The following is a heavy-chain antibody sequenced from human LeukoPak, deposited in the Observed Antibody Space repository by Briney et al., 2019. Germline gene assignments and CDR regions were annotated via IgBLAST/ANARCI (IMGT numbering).Heavy chain of an antibody. CDR2: INHSGST. CDR1: GGSFSGYY. V-gene: IGHV4-34*01. D-gene: IGHD3-9*01. Sequence: SETLSLTCAVYGGSFSGYYWSWIRQPPGKGLEWIGEINHSGSTNYNPSLKSRVTISVDTSKNQFSLKLSSVTAADTAVYYCAATYYAILTGYYPYYFDYWGQGTLVTVSS. J-gene: IGHJ4*02. CDR3: AATYYAILTGYYPYYFDY.